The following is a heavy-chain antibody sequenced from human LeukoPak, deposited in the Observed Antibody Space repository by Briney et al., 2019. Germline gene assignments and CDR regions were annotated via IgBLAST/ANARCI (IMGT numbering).Heavy chain of an antibody. J-gene: IGHJ4*02. CDR2: INYSGST. D-gene: IGHD6-6*01. CDR1: GGSISNYY. V-gene: IGHV4-59*01. CDR3: ARAGQFISARPITFDY. Sequence: KSWETLSLTCTVSGGSISNYYWCWIRQPPGKGLEWIGYINYSGSTNSNPSLKSRVTISLDTSKNQFSLKLSSVTAADTAVYYCARAGQFISARPITFDYWGQGTLVTVSS.